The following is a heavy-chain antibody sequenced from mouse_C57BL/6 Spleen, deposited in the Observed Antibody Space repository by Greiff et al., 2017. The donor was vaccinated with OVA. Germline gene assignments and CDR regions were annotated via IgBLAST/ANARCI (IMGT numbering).Heavy chain of an antibody. CDR1: GFTFSDYG. D-gene: IGHD4-1*01. CDR3: ARKNWDLYAMDY. CDR2: ISSGSSTI. Sequence: EVQVVESGGGLVKPGGSLKLSCAASGFTFSDYGMHWVRQAPEKGLEWVAYISSGSSTIYYADTVKGRFTISRDNAKNTLFLQMTSLRSEDTAMYYCARKNWDLYAMDYWGQGTSVTVSS. V-gene: IGHV5-17*01. J-gene: IGHJ4*01.